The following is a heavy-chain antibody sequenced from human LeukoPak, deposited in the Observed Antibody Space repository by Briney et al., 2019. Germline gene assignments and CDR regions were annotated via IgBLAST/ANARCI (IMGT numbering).Heavy chain of an antibody. Sequence: GGSLRLSCVGSGFTLRDYHMDWVRQAPGMGLEWVGRTRSKVRKYATEYAASVKGRFTISRDESENSVFLHLSSLTVEDTALYYCARDGAEGDDRAFDVWGQGTMVTVSS. CDR3: ARDGAEGDDRAFDV. V-gene: IGHV3-72*01. CDR2: TRSKVRKYAT. J-gene: IGHJ3*01. CDR1: GFTLRDYH. D-gene: IGHD2-21*01.